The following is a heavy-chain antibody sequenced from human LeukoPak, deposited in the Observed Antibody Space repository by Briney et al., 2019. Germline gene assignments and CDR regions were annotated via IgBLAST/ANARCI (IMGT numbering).Heavy chain of an antibody. Sequence: ASVKVSCKSSGYTFTSYGISWVRQAPGQGLEWMGWISAYNGNTNYAQKLQGRVTMTTDTSTSTAYMELRSLRSDDTAVYYCARAAPYSSGYFYYFDYWGQGTLVTVSS. CDR3: ARAAPYSSGYFYYFDY. CDR1: GYTFTSYG. CDR2: ISAYNGNT. J-gene: IGHJ4*02. V-gene: IGHV1-18*01. D-gene: IGHD3-22*01.